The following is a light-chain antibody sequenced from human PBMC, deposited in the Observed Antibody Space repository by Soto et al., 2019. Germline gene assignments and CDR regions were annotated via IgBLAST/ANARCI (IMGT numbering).Light chain of an antibody. Sequence: QLVLTQPPSVSGAPGQRVTISCTGSSSNIGAGYDVHWYQQLPGTALKLLIYGNSNRPSGVPDRFSGSKSGTSASLAITGLQAEDEADYYCQSYDSSLSGSVVFGGGTQLTVL. V-gene: IGLV1-40*01. CDR1: SSNIGAGYD. CDR3: QSYDSSLSGSVV. CDR2: GNS. J-gene: IGLJ2*01.